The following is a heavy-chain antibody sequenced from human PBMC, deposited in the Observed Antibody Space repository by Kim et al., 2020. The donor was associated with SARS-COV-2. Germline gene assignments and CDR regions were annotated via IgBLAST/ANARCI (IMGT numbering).Heavy chain of an antibody. V-gene: IGHV3-23*01. CDR3: ATTTDGDYGFDN. CDR2: ITLTGATT. J-gene: IGHJ4*02. D-gene: IGHD4-17*01. Sequence: GGSLRLSCATSGFTFSSYALSWVRQAPGKGLEYVSLITLTGATTFYADSVKGRFTISRDSSRDTLYLQMNDLRAEDTAVYYCATTTDGDYGFDNWGQGTL. CDR1: GFTFSSYA.